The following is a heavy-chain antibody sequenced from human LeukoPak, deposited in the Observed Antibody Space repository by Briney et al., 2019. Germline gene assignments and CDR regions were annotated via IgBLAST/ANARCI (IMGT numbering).Heavy chain of an antibody. D-gene: IGHD2-2*01. CDR2: IYYSGST. CDR1: GGSISSADYN. J-gene: IGHJ3*02. CDR3: ARACSSTTCYGAFDM. V-gene: IGHV4-30-4*08. Sequence: SSQTLSLTCTVSGGSISSADYNWSWIRQPPGKGLEWIGYIYYSGSTYYNPSLKSRVTLSVDTSKNQFSLKLSSVTAADTAVYYCARACSSTTCYGAFDMWGQGTMVTVSS.